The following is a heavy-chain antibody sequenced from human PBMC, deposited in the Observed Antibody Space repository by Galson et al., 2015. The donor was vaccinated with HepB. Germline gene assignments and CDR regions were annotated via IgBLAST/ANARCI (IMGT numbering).Heavy chain of an antibody. D-gene: IGHD6-6*01. Sequence: SVKVSCKASGGIFGSFAVSWVRQAPGQGLEWMGGITPILGTPNYAQKFQDRVTITADESTSTFYMELSSLRSEDTAVYYCARAIESSYYYYYMDVWGKGTTVAVSS. CDR2: ITPILGTP. CDR1: GGIFGSFA. CDR3: ARAIESSYYYYYMDV. J-gene: IGHJ6*03. V-gene: IGHV1-69*13.